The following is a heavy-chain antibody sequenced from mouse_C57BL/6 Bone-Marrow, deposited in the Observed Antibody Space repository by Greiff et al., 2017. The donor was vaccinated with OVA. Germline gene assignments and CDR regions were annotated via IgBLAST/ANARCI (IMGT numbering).Heavy chain of an antibody. Sequence: VKLQESGAELVRPGTSVKVSCKASGYAFTNYLIEWVKQRPGQGLEWIGVINPGSGGTNYNEKFKGKATLTADKSSSTAYMQLSSLTSEDSAVYFCARDWDVGGYWGQGTTLTVSS. CDR3: ARDWDVGGY. J-gene: IGHJ2*01. V-gene: IGHV1-54*01. CDR1: GYAFTNYL. D-gene: IGHD4-1*01. CDR2: INPGSGGT.